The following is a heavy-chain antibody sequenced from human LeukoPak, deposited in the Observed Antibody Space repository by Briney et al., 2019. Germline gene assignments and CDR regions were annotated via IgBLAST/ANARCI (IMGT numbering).Heavy chain of an antibody. Sequence: GGSLRLSCAASGFTFSSYAMHWVRQAPGKGLEWVVVISYDGSNKYYADSVKGRFTISRDNSKNTLYLQMNSLRAEDTAVYYCAREQDGYTFDYWGQGTLVTVSS. CDR2: ISYDGSNK. CDR3: AREQDGYTFDY. J-gene: IGHJ4*02. CDR1: GFTFSSYA. V-gene: IGHV3-30*04. D-gene: IGHD5-24*01.